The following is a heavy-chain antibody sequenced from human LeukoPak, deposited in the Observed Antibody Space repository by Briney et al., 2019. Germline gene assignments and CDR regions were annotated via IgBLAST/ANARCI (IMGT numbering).Heavy chain of an antibody. CDR2: IRYDGSNK. Sequence: GGSLRLSCAASGFTLSNFDMHWVRQAPGKGLEWVAFIRYDGSNKYYADSVKGRFTISRDNSKNTLYLQMNSLRAEDTAVYYCAKDYYCSSTSCYVAYYYYYMDVWGKGTTVTVSS. J-gene: IGHJ6*03. CDR3: AKDYYCSSTSCYVAYYYYYMDV. D-gene: IGHD2-2*01. CDR1: GFTLSNFD. V-gene: IGHV3-30*02.